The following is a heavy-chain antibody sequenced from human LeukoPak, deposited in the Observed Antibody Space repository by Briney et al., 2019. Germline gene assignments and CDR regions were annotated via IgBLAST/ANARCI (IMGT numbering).Heavy chain of an antibody. CDR1: GYTFTSYG. V-gene: IGHV1-69*13. J-gene: IGHJ4*02. D-gene: IGHD6-13*01. CDR2: IIPIFGTA. Sequence: PRASVKVSCKASGYTFTSYGISWVRQAPGQGLEWMGGIIPIFGTANYAQKFQGRVTITADESTSTAYMELSSLRSEDTAVYYCARDGIAAAGHFDYWGQGTLVTVSS. CDR3: ARDGIAAAGHFDY.